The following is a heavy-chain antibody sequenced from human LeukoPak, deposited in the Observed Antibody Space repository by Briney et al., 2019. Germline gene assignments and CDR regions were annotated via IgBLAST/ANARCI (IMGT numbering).Heavy chain of an antibody. D-gene: IGHD1-14*01. CDR1: GYTFTSYD. CDR3: AREPSYYMDV. CDR2: MNPNSGNT. J-gene: IGHJ6*03. V-gene: IGHV1-8*01. Sequence: ASVKVSCKASGYTFTSYDINWVRQATGQGVEWMGWMNPNSGNTGYEQKFQGRVTMTRNTSISTAYMELSSLRSEDTAVYYCAREPSYYMDVWGKGTTVTISS.